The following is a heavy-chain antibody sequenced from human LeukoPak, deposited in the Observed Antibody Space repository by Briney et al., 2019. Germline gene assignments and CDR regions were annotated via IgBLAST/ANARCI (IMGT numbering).Heavy chain of an antibody. CDR2: IKQDGSEK. CDR1: GFTFSSYW. D-gene: IGHD2-15*01. V-gene: IGHV3-7*01. J-gene: IGHJ4*02. Sequence: PGGSLRLSCAASGFTFSSYWMTWIRQAPGKGLEWVANIKQDGSEKYYVDSVKGRFTISRDNAKNSLYLQMNSLRAEDTAVYYCARGTRYCSGGSCYNAYWGQGTLVTVSS. CDR3: ARGTRYCSGGSCYNAY.